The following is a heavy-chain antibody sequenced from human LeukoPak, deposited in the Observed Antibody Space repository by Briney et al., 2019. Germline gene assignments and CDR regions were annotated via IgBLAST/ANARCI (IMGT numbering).Heavy chain of an antibody. V-gene: IGHV7-4-1*02. CDR2: INSSTGNP. Sequence: RASVKVSCKASGYSFTSYKMNWVRQAPGQGLEWMGWINSSTGNPTYAQGFTGRFVFSLDTSVSTAYLQISSLKAEDTAVYYCAREGLRYPGYSYGMDVWGQGTTVTVSS. CDR1: GYSFTSYK. J-gene: IGHJ6*02. CDR3: AREGLRYPGYSYGMDV. D-gene: IGHD1-14*01.